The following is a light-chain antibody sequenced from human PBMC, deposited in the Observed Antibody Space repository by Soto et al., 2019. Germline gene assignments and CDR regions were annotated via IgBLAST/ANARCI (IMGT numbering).Light chain of an antibody. V-gene: IGKV1-8*01. CDR1: QGISSY. Sequence: AIRMTQSPSSFSASIGDRVTITCRASQGISSYLAWYQQKPGKAPKPLIYAASTLQGGVPSRFSGSGSGTDFTLTISGLQSEDFATYYYQQYYSYPLTFGGGTKVEIK. CDR3: QQYYSYPLT. J-gene: IGKJ4*01. CDR2: AAS.